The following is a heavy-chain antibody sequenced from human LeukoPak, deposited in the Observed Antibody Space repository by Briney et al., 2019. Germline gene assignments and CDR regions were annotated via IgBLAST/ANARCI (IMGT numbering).Heavy chain of an antibody. Sequence: SETLSLTCAVYGGSFSGYYWSWIRQPPGKGLEWIGEINHSGSTNYNPSLKSRVTISVDTSKNQFSLKLSSVTAADTAVYYCARASSGYDYYWGQGTLVAVSS. J-gene: IGHJ4*02. CDR2: INHSGST. CDR3: ARASSGYDYY. V-gene: IGHV4-34*01. CDR1: GGSFSGYY. D-gene: IGHD5-12*01.